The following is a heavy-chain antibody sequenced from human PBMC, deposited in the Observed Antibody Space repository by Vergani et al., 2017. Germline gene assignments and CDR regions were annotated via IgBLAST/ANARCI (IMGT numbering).Heavy chain of an antibody. J-gene: IGHJ6*02. V-gene: IGHV3-66*02. Sequence: EVQLVESGGGLVQPGGSLRLSCAASGFTVSSNYMSWVRQAPGKGLEWVSIIYSGGSTYYADSVKCRFTISRDNSKNTLYLQMNSLRAEDTAVYYCAREITSARGMDVWGQGTTVTVSS. D-gene: IGHD1-1*01. CDR3: AREITSARGMDV. CDR1: GFTVSSNY. CDR2: IYSGGST.